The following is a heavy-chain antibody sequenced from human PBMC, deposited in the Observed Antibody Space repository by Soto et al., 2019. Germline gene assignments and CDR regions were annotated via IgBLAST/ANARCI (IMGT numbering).Heavy chain of an antibody. J-gene: IGHJ4*02. CDR3: AKATSVTTDYFDS. Sequence: EGSLTLCGAASGFTFVNHAMNWFLQSPGKGLELVSGLPGIGGRTYYSDSVKGRFTISRDNSKNTLYLQMNSLRAEDTAVYYCAKATSVTTDYFDSWGQGTLVTVSS. V-gene: IGHV3-23*01. D-gene: IGHD4-17*01. CDR2: LPGIGGRT. CDR1: GFTFVNHA.